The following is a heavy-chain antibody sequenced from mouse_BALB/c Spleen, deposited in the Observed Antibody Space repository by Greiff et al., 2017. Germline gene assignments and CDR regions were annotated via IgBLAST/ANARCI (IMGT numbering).Heavy chain of an antibody. CDR3: TRLREVRPTFDY. V-gene: IGHV1-5*01. CDR2: IYPGNSDT. Sequence: VQLQQSGTVLARPGASVKMSCKASGYTFTSYWMHWVKQRPGQGLEWIGAIYPGNSDTSYNQKFKGKAKLTAVTSTSTAYMELSSLTNEDSAVYYCTRLREVRPTFDYWGQGTTLTVSS. D-gene: IGHD2-14*01. J-gene: IGHJ2*01. CDR1: GYTFTSYW.